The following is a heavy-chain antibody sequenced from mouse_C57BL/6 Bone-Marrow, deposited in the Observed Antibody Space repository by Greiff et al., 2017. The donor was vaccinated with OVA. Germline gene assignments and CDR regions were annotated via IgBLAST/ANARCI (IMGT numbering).Heavy chain of an antibody. D-gene: IGHD6-1*01. V-gene: IGHV1-53*01. CDR3: ARSGWEGTALLAY. Sequence: VQLQQSGTELVKPGASVKLSCKAPGYTFTSYWMHWVKQRPGQGLEWIGNIYPSNGGTNYNEKFKSKATLTVDKSSSTAYMQLSSLTSEDSAVYYCARSGWEGTALLAYWGQGTLVTVSA. CDR1: GYTFTSYW. J-gene: IGHJ3*01. CDR2: IYPSNGGT.